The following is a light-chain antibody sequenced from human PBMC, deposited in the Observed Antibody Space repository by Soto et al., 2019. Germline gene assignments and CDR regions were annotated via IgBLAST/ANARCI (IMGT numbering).Light chain of an antibody. CDR2: GAS. V-gene: IGKV3-15*01. CDR1: QSVSSN. J-gene: IGKJ2*01. CDR3: QQYNNWPPHT. Sequence: EIVMTQSPATLSVSPGERATLSCRASQSVSSNLAWYQQQPGQAHRLLIYGASTRATGIPARFSGSGSGTEFTLTISSLQSEDFAVYYCQQYNNWPPHTFGQGTKLEIK.